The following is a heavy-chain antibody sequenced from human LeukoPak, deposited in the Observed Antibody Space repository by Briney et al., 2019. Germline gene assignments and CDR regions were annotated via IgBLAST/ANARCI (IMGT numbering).Heavy chain of an antibody. J-gene: IGHJ4*02. CDR1: GFTFSTYG. D-gene: IGHD7-27*01. CDR3: ARDHNWGNEVDY. Sequence: PGRSLRLSCAASGFTFSTYGVHWVRQAPGKGLEWVAVIWYDGSNKYYADSVKGRFTISRDNSKNTLYLQMNSLRAEDTAVYYCARDHNWGNEVDYWGQGTLVTVSS. CDR2: IWYDGSNK. V-gene: IGHV3-33*01.